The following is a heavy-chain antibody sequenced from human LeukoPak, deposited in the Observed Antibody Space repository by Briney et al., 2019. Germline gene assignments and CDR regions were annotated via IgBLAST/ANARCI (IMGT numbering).Heavy chain of an antibody. CDR2: ISWDGGGT. CDR1: GFTFDDYA. Sequence: GRSLRLSCAASGFTFDDYAMHWVRQAPGKGLEWVSLISWDGGGTYYADTVKGRFTISGDNSKNSLYLQMNSLRAEDTALYYCAKDMAAYYYASGNIDYWGQGTLVTVSS. V-gene: IGHV3-43D*03. D-gene: IGHD3-10*01. CDR3: AKDMAAYYYASGNIDY. J-gene: IGHJ4*02.